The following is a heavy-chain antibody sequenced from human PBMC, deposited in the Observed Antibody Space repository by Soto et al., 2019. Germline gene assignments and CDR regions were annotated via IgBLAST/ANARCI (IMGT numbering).Heavy chain of an antibody. Sequence: VQLVESGGGVVQPGRSLRLSCAASGFTFSDYAMHWVRQAPGKGLEWVAVVSHDGRNTHYADSVKGRFTISRDSSKNTVSLEMTSVRAHDTGVYFRARWGRQWLVTSDFNYWGHGALVTVSS. V-gene: IGHV3-30*03. CDR2: VSHDGRNT. J-gene: IGHJ4*01. CDR1: GFTFSDYA. D-gene: IGHD6-19*01. CDR3: ARWGRQWLVTSDFNY.